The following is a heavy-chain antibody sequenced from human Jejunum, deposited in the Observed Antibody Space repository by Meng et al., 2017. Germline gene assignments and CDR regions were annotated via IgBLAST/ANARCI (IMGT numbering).Heavy chain of an antibody. D-gene: IGHD2/OR15-2a*01. CDR3: SRDRVSWNIGAFDI. Sequence: GESLKISCVASGFMFSSYSINWVRQAPGKGLEWVSFISATGNSIYYADSVRGRFTISRDNSKNTLYLQINSLRAEDTAVYYFSRDRVSWNIGAFDIWGQGTVVTVSS. CDR1: GFMFSSYS. CDR2: ISATGNSI. J-gene: IGHJ3*02. V-gene: IGHV3-21*06.